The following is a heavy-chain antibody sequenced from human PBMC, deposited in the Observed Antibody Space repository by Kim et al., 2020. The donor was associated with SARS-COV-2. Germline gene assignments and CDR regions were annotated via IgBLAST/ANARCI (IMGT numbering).Heavy chain of an antibody. CDR1: GYSFTSYW. J-gene: IGHJ4*02. CDR2: IDPSDSYT. V-gene: IGHV5-10-1*01. Sequence: GESLKISCKGSGYSFTSYWISWVRQMPGKGLEWMGRIDPSDSYTNYSPSFQGHVTISADKSISTAYLQWSSLKASDTAMYYCARPRYDSSGYGNVVDYWGQGTLVTVSS. CDR3: ARPRYDSSGYGNVVDY. D-gene: IGHD3-22*01.